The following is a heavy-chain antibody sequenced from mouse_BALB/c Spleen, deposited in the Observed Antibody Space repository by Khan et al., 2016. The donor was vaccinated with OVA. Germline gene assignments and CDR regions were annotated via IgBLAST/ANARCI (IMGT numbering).Heavy chain of an antibody. J-gene: IGHJ4*01. CDR2: INTETGEP. D-gene: IGHD2-4*01. CDR3: ARMITEAMDY. Sequence: QIQLVQSGPELKKPGETVKISCKASGYTFTDYSMHWVKQAPGKGLKWMGWINTETGEPTYADDFKGRFAFSLETSASTAYLQINNFKNEDTATYFCARMITEAMDYWGQGTSVTVSS. V-gene: IGHV9-2-1*01. CDR1: GYTFTDYS.